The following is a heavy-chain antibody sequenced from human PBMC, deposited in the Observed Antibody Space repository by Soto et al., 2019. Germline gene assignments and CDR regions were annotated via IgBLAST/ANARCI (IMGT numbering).Heavy chain of an antibody. J-gene: IGHJ4*02. Sequence: EVQLLESGGGLVQPGGSLRLSCAASGFTFSSYAMSCFRQAPGKGLEWVSSISVSGGSTYYADSVKGRFTISRDNSQSTLFLHMNSLRAEATAVYYCAKAAGSDYYPVDYWGQGTLVTVSS. V-gene: IGHV3-23*01. CDR1: GFTFSSYA. CDR2: ISVSGGST. CDR3: AKAAGSDYYPVDY. D-gene: IGHD3-22*01.